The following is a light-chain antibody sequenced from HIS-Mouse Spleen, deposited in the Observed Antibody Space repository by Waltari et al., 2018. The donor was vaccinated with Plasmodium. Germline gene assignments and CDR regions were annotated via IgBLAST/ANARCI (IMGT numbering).Light chain of an antibody. CDR2: EDS. Sequence: YELTQPPSVSVSPGQTARITCSGDALPQKYAYWYQQKSGQAPVLVIYEDSKRPSGIPGRFSGSSSGTMATLTISGAQVEDEADYYCYSTDSSGNHRVFGGGTKLTVL. CDR3: YSTDSSGNHRV. J-gene: IGLJ3*02. CDR1: ALPQKY. V-gene: IGLV3-10*01.